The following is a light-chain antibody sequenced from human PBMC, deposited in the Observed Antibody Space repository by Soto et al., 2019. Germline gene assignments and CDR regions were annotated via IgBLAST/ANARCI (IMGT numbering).Light chain of an antibody. CDR3: QSYDSSLSRRWV. J-gene: IGLJ3*02. CDR2: G. Sequence: QSVLTQPPSVSAAPGQKVTISCSGSRSNIGAGYPVHWYQQLPGTAPKLLVAGNRPSGVPDRFSVSKSGASASLAITGLQAEDEADYYCQSYDSSLSRRWVFGGGTKLTVL. V-gene: IGLV1-40*01. CDR1: RSNIGAGYP.